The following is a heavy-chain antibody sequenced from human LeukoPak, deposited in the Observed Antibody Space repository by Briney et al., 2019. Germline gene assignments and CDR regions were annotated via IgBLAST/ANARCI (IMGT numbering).Heavy chain of an antibody. D-gene: IGHD2-8*02. V-gene: IGHV3-53*01. CDR1: GFSVSNKY. Sequence: GGSLRLSCAASGFSVSNKYMSWVRQAPGKGLEWVSVIYTGGDTYYADSVRGRFTIFRDTSKNTVNLQMNSLRAEDTALYYCAGGQMFTGGGFDDWGQGTLVTVSS. CDR3: AGGQMFTGGGFDD. CDR2: IYTGGDT. J-gene: IGHJ4*02.